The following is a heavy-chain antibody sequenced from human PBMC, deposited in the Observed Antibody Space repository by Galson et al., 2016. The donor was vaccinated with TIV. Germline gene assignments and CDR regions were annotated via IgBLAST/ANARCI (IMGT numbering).Heavy chain of an antibody. CDR1: GYTFENYA. Sequence: SVKVSCKASGYTFENYAIQWVRQAPGQRLEWMAWVNVGTGDTRYSQKFQGAVTVTRDTSASTAYMELSSLTSEDTAVYYCARSDAVNGYYYHFDYWGHGTLVTVSS. D-gene: IGHD3-22*01. V-gene: IGHV1-3*01. J-gene: IGHJ4*01. CDR3: ARSDAVNGYYYHFDY. CDR2: VNVGTGDT.